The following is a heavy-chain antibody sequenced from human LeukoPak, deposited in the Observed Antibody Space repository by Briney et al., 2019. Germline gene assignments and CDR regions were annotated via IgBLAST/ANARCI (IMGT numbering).Heavy chain of an antibody. CDR2: INPNSGNT. V-gene: IGHV1-8*02. CDR3: ARYVDSRWLPLGY. J-gene: IGHJ4*02. CDR1: GYTFTGYY. D-gene: IGHD5-24*01. Sequence: GASVKVSCKASGYTFTGYYMHWVRQAPRQGLEWMGWINPNSGNTGYAQKFQGRVTMTRNTSISTAYMELSSLRSEDTAVYYCARYVDSRWLPLGYWGQGTLVTVSS.